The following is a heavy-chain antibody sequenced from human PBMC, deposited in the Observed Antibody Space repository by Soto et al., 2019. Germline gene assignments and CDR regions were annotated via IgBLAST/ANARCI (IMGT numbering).Heavy chain of an antibody. CDR1: GGSISSSNW. D-gene: IGHD3-10*01. J-gene: IGHJ6*02. CDR2: IYHSGST. CDR3: ARLSITMVRGVTYYYYGMDV. V-gene: IGHV4-4*02. Sequence: QVQLQESGPGLVKPSGTLSLTCAVSGGSISSSNWWSWVRQPPGKGLEWIGEIYHSGSTNYNPSLKSRVTISVDKSKNQFSLKLSSVTAADTAMYYCARLSITMVRGVTYYYYGMDVWGQGTTVTVSS.